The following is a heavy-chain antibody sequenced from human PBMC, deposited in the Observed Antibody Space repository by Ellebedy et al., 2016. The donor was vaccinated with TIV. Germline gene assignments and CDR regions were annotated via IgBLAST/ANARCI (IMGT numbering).Heavy chain of an antibody. V-gene: IGHV4-34*01. CDR1: GGSFSGYY. CDR3: ARLYGSGSYYKY. D-gene: IGHD3-10*01. Sequence: MPSETLSLTCAVYGGSFSGYYWSWIRQPPGKGLEWIGEINNSGNSHYNPSLKSRVIISLDTSKNQFSLKLSSVTAADKAVYYCARLYGSGSYYKYWGQGTLVTVSS. CDR2: INNSGNS. J-gene: IGHJ4*02.